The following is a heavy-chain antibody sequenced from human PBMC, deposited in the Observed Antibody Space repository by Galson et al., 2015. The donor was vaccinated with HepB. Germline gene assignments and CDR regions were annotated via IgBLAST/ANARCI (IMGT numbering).Heavy chain of an antibody. D-gene: IGHD3-9*01. CDR2: ISGSGGSK. CDR3: ARGRGTGYFDS. Sequence: SLRLSCAASGFTLSNYIMSWVRQVPGKGLEWISGISGSGGSKYSADSVKGRFSISRDNSKNTLSLQMNSLRAEDTAVYYCARGRGTGYFDSWGQGTLVIVSS. J-gene: IGHJ4*02. CDR1: GFTLSNYI. V-gene: IGHV3-23*01.